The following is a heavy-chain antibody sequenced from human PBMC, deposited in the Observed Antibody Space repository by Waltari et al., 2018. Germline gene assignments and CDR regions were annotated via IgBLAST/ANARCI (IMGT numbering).Heavy chain of an antibody. J-gene: IGHJ4*02. CDR3: ARGNGATSFLYFDY. CDR2: IIPVFGTT. D-gene: IGHD1-26*01. CDR1: GGTFSRNA. Sequence: QVQLVQSGAEVKKPGSSVKVSCKASGGTFSRNALSWVRQAPGQGLEWMGEIIPVFGTTNYAQNFQGRVTITADESTSTVYMELRSLRSDDTAVYYCARGNGATSFLYFDYWGQGTLVTVSS. V-gene: IGHV1-69*01.